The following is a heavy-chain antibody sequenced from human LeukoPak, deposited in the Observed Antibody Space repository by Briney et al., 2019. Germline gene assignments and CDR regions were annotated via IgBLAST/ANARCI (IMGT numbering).Heavy chain of an antibody. CDR1: GFTFSSYG. J-gene: IGHJ6*02. CDR3: PRDRGSSWYGYYYYYGMDV. Sequence: GRSLRLSCAASGFTFSSYGMHWVRQAPGKGVEGVAGIWYDGSNKYYADSVKGGFTISRDNSKNTLYLQMNSLRAEDTAVYYCPRDRGSSWYGYYYYYGMDVWGQGTTVTVSS. V-gene: IGHV3-33*01. D-gene: IGHD6-13*01. CDR2: IWYDGSNK.